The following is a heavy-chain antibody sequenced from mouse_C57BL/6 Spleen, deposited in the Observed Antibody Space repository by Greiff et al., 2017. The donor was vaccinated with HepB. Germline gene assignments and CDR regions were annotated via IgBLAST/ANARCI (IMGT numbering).Heavy chain of an antibody. D-gene: IGHD1-1*01. CDR1: GYTFTSYD. CDR3: AYGSSLAWFAY. V-gene: IGHV1-85*01. CDR2: IYPRDGST. Sequence: VQLQQSGPELVKPGASVKLSCKASGYTFTSYDINWVKQRPGQGLEWIGWIYPRDGSTKYNEKFKGKATLTVDTSSSTAYMELHSLTSEDSAVYFCAYGSSLAWFAYGGKGTLVTVSA. J-gene: IGHJ3*01.